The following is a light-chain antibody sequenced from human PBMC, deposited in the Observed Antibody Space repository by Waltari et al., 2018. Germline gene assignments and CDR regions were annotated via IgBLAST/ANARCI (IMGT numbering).Light chain of an antibody. Sequence: DIKLTQSPSFLFASVGDRVTITCRASQGIGSYLAWYQQKPGKAPTLLIYAASTLQSGVPSRFSGSYSGTEFTLTISSLQPEDFASYFCQQLHSYPRTFGGGTKMEI. V-gene: IGKV1-9*01. CDR1: QGIGSY. CDR2: AAS. J-gene: IGKJ4*01. CDR3: QQLHSYPRT.